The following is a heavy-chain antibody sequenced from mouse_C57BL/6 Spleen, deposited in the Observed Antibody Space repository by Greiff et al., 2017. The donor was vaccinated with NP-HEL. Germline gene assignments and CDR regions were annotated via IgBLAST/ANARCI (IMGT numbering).Heavy chain of an antibody. Sequence: LMEPGASVKLSCKATGYTFTGYWIEWVKQRPGHGLEWIGEILPGSGSTNYNEKFKGKATFTADPSSNTAYMQLSSLTAEASAFYYCAKPTARATWFAYWGQGTLVTVSA. D-gene: IGHD3-2*01. V-gene: IGHV1-9*01. J-gene: IGHJ3*01. CDR3: AKPTARATWFAY. CDR2: ILPGSGST. CDR1: GYTFTGYW.